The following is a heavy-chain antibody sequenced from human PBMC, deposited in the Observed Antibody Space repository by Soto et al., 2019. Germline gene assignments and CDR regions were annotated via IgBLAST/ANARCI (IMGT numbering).Heavy chain of an antibody. CDR2: IDAGNGNT. J-gene: IGHJ6*03. Sequence: ASVKVSCKASGYTFTSYAMHWVRQAPGQRLEWMGWIDAGNGNTKYSQKFQGRVTITRDTSASTAYMELSSLRSEDTAVYYCARDIPKNIYYYYHMDVWGKGTTVTVSS. D-gene: IGHD2-2*02. CDR1: GYTFTSYA. V-gene: IGHV1-3*01. CDR3: ARDIPKNIYYYYHMDV.